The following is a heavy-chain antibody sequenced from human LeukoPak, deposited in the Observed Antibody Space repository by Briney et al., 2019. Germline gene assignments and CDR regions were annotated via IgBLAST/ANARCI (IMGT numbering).Heavy chain of an antibody. CDR1: GFTFGDYA. CDR2: IRSKAYGGTT. Sequence: GRSLRLSCTASGFTFGDYAMSWVRQAPGKGLEWAGFIRSKAYGGTTEYAASVTGRFTISRDDSKSIAYLQMDSLKTEDTAVYYCTRDQRYCSGGSCSYANWFDPWGQGTLVTVSS. CDR3: TRDQRYCSGGSCSYANWFDP. V-gene: IGHV3-49*04. J-gene: IGHJ5*02. D-gene: IGHD2-15*01.